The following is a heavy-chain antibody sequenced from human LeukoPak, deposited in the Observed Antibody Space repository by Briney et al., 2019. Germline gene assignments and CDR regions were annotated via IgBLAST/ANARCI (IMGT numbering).Heavy chain of an antibody. CDR2: INSDGSST. V-gene: IGHV3-74*01. CDR1: GFTFSSYW. CDR3: ARANYYDSSGYPAIDY. Sequence: GGSLRLSCAASGFTFSSYWMHWVRQAPGKGLVWVSRINSDGSSTSYADSVKGRFTISRDNAKNTLYLQVNSLRAEDTAVYYCARANYYDSSGYPAIDYWGQGTLVTVSS. J-gene: IGHJ4*02. D-gene: IGHD3-22*01.